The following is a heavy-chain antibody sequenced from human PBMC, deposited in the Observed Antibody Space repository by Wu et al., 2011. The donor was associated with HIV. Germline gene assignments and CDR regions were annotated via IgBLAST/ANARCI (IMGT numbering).Heavy chain of an antibody. V-gene: IGHV1-69*09. CDR2: IYPSGGNT. CDR1: GYTFTSYG. D-gene: IGHD3-9*01. CDR3: ARDRDPILTGYSLGDS. Sequence: QVQLVQSGAEVKKPGASVKVSCKASGYTFTSYGITWVRQAPGQGLEWLGTIYPSGGNTNYAQKFQGRVTITADKSTSTAYMELSSLRSEDTAVYYCARDRDPILTGYSLGDSWGQGTLVTVSS. J-gene: IGHJ4*02.